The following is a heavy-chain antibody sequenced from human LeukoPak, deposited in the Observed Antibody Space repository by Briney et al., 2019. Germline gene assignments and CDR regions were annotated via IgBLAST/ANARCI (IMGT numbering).Heavy chain of an antibody. CDR1: GGSISSYY. CDR2: IYYSGST. CDR3: ARVRITGTTTAFDY. V-gene: IGHV4-59*01. Sequence: KPSETLSLTCTVSGGSISSYYWSWIRQPPGKGLEWIGYIYYSGSTNYNPSLKSRVTISVDTSKNQFSLKLSSVTAADTAVYCCARVRITGTTTAFDYWGQGTLVTVSS. J-gene: IGHJ4*02. D-gene: IGHD1-7*01.